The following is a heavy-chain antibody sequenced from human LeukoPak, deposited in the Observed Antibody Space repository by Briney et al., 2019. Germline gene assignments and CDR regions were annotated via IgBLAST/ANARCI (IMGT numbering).Heavy chain of an antibody. V-gene: IGHV3-43D*03. Sequence: GGSLRLSCAASGFTFDDYAMHWVRQAPGKGLEWVSLISWDGGSTYYADSVKGRFTISRDNSKNTLYLQMSSLRVVDTAVYYCAKDASTALTKGWYFDLWGRGTLVTVSS. CDR1: GFTFDDYA. J-gene: IGHJ2*01. CDR2: ISWDGGST. D-gene: IGHD2-21*02. CDR3: AKDASTALTKGWYFDL.